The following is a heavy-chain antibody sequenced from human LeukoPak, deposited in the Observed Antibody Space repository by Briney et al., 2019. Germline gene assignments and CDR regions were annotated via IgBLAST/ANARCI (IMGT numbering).Heavy chain of an antibody. V-gene: IGHV4-4*07. CDR1: GGSISSYY. J-gene: IGHJ4*02. CDR2: ISASGNT. D-gene: IGHD2-21*02. Sequence: KTSETLSLTCTVSGGSISSYYWSWIRQPPGKGLEWIGRISASGNTNYNPSLKSRVTMSVDTSMNLFALKLSSVTAADTAVYYCARQGVATAIDYWGQGTLVTVSS. CDR3: ARQGVATAIDY.